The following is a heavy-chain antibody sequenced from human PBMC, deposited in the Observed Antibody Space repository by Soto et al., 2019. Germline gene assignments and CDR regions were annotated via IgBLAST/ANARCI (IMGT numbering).Heavy chain of an antibody. V-gene: IGHV3-30*18. CDR2: ISYDGSNK. D-gene: IGHD3-22*01. CDR3: AKETDYYDSSGYYPDAFDI. J-gene: IGHJ3*02. Sequence: QVQLVESGGGVVQPGRSLRLSCAASGFTFSSYGMHWVRQAPGKGLEWVAVISYDGSNKYYADSVKGRFTISRDNSKNKLYLQMNSLRAEDTAVYYCAKETDYYDSSGYYPDAFDIWGQGTMVTVSS. CDR1: GFTFSSYG.